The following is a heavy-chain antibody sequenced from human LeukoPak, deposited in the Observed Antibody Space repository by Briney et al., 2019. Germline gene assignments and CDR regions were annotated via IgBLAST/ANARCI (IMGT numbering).Heavy chain of an antibody. Sequence: GGSLRLSCAASGFTFSNYGMHWVRQAPGKGLEWVAFVRYDGSNEYYADSVKGRFTISRDNTKNALYVQMNSLRTEDTAVYYCASIFDWLFSDAFDIWGQGTMVTVSS. CDR2: VRYDGSNE. V-gene: IGHV3-30*02. CDR3: ASIFDWLFSDAFDI. CDR1: GFTFSNYG. J-gene: IGHJ3*02. D-gene: IGHD3-9*01.